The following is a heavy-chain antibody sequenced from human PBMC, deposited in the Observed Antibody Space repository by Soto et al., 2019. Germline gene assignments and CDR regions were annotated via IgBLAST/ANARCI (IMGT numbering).Heavy chain of an antibody. Sequence: SETLSLTCAVYGGSISSYYWSWIRQPPGKGLEWIGYIYYSGSTNYNPSLKSRVTISVDTSKNQFSLKLSSVTAADTAVYYCAGGGYYDSSGHYGSPQYFQHWGQGTLVTVSS. V-gene: IGHV4-59*01. CDR2: IYYSGST. J-gene: IGHJ1*01. CDR1: GGSISSYY. CDR3: AGGGYYDSSGHYGSPQYFQH. D-gene: IGHD3-22*01.